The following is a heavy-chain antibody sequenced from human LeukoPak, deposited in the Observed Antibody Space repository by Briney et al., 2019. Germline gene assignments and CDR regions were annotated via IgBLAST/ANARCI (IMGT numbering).Heavy chain of an antibody. Sequence: SQTLSLTCVVSGDSVSSEGTACNWLRQSPSGGLEWLGRTFYGSKWFTDYAVSVRGRITISADSSRNQFSLQLNSVTPDDTAVYFCARGTRSAFDYWGQGTLVTVSS. J-gene: IGHJ4*02. V-gene: IGHV6-1*01. CDR3: ARGTRSAFDY. D-gene: IGHD2-2*01. CDR1: GDSVSSEGTA. CDR2: TFYGSKWFT.